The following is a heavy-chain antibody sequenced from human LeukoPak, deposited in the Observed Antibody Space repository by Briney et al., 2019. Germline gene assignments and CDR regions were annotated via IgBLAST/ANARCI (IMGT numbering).Heavy chain of an antibody. V-gene: IGHV4-34*01. CDR1: GGSFGGYY. CDR3: ARGPSYGSGKYYYYMDV. Sequence: SETLSLTCAVYGGSFGGYYWSWIRQPPGKGLEWIGEINHSGSTNYNPSLKSRVTISVDTSKNQFSLKLSSVTAADTAVYYCARGPSYGSGKYYYYMDVWGKGTTVTVSS. J-gene: IGHJ6*03. D-gene: IGHD3-10*01. CDR2: INHSGST.